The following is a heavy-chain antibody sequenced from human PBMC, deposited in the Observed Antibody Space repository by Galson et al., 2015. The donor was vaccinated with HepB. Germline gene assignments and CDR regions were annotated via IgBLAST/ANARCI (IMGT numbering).Heavy chain of an antibody. D-gene: IGHD4-17*01. CDR3: AGGYGDYYFDY. V-gene: IGHV3-30*03. J-gene: IGHJ4*02. CDR1: GFTFSSYG. CDR2: ISSDGSNK. Sequence: SLRLSCAASGFTFSSYGMHWVRQAPGEGLEWVAVISSDGSNKYYADSVKGRYTISRDNSKNTLYLQMNSLRAEDTAVYYCAGGYGDYYFDYWGQGTLVTVSS.